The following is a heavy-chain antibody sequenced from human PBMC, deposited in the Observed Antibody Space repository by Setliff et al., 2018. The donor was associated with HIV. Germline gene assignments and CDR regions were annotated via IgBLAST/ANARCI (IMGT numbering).Heavy chain of an antibody. D-gene: IGHD3-16*02. CDR3: ARDRVPKRGHSYREPDFDP. CDR2: INTGNGNT. J-gene: IGHJ5*02. V-gene: IGHV1-3*04. CDR1: GYSFTSHS. Sequence: ASVKVSCKASGYSFTSHSMHWVRQAPGQRLEWMGWINTGNGNTKYSQKFQDRVTITRDTSANTGYLEVTGLGFEDTAVYYCARDRVPKRGHSYREPDFDPWGQGTLVTVSS.